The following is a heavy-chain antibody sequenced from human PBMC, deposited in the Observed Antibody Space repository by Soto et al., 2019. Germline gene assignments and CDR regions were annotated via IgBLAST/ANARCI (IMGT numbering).Heavy chain of an antibody. CDR2: IIPILGIA. V-gene: IGHV1-69*02. Sequence: QVQLVQSGAEVKKPGSSVKVSCKASGGTFSSYTISWVRQAPGQRLEWMGRIIPILGIANYAQKFQGRVKITADNSTSTAYMELSRLRSSDTAVYSCASGIAAAGPPHPPDYFQPWGQGTLVTVSS. CDR1: GGTFSSYT. CDR3: ASGIAAAGPPHPPDYFQP. J-gene: IGHJ1*01. D-gene: IGHD6-13*01.